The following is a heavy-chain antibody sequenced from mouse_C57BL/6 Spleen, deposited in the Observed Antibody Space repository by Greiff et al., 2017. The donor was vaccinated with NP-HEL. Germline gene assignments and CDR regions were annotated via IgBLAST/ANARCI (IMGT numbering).Heavy chain of an antibody. D-gene: IGHD3-3*01. V-gene: IGHV1-82*01. J-gene: IGHJ2*01. CDR1: GYAFSSSW. CDR2: IYPGDGDT. CDR3: ARSWDRNYFDY. Sequence: VQLQESGPELVKPGASVKISCKASGYAFSSSWMNWVKQRPGKGLEWIGRIYPGDGDTNYNGKFKGKATLTADKSSSTAYMQLSSLTSEDSAVYFCARSWDRNYFDYWGQGTTLTVSS.